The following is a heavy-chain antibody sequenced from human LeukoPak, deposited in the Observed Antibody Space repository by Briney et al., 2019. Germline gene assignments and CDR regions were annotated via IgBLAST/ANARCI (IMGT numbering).Heavy chain of an antibody. CDR1: GFTFSSYG. CDR3: AKHFRVVVVSTLFDY. D-gene: IGHD3-22*01. Sequence: GGSLRLSCAASGFTFSSYGMSWVRQAPGKGLEWVSASGSDGSTYYADSVKGRFTISRDNSKNTLYLQLNSLRAEDTAVYYCAKHFRVVVVSTLFDYWGQGTLVTVSS. CDR2: SGSDGST. V-gene: IGHV3-23*01. J-gene: IGHJ4*02.